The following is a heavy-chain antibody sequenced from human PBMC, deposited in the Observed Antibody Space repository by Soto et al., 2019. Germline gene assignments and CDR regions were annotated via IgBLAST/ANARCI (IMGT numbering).Heavy chain of an antibody. Sequence: PGGSLRLSCAASGFTFSGSAMHWVRQASGKGLEWVGRIRSKANSYATAYAASVKGRFTISRDDSKNTAYLQMNSLKTEDTAVYYCTRQEWELTYYYYGMDVWGQGTTVTVSS. CDR2: IRSKANSYAT. J-gene: IGHJ6*02. CDR1: GFTFSGSA. V-gene: IGHV3-73*01. CDR3: TRQEWELTYYYYGMDV. D-gene: IGHD1-26*01.